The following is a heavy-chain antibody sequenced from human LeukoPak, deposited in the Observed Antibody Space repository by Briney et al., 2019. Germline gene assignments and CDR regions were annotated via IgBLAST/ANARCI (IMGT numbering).Heavy chain of an antibody. CDR2: ISSSGGST. D-gene: IGHD5-18*01. CDR1: GFTFSNYA. V-gene: IGHV3-23*01. CDR3: ARGEQLWAPFDY. Sequence: GGSLRLSCATSGFTFSNYALNWVRQAPGKGLEWVSTISSSGGSTYYADSVKGRFTISRDNSKTTLFLQMNSLRAEDTAVYYCARGEQLWAPFDYWGQGTLVTVSS. J-gene: IGHJ4*02.